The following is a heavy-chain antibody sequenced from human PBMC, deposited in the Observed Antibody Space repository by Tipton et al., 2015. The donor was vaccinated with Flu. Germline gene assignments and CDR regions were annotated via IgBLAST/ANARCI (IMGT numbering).Heavy chain of an antibody. CDR3: ARDLGSSGSFDY. V-gene: IGHV4-59*11. CDR1: GGSISGHY. J-gene: IGHJ4*02. CDR2: IYYSGST. Sequence: TLSLTCSVSGGSISGHYWNWIRQPPGKGLEWIGYIYYSGSTNYNPSHKSRVTISVDTSKNQFSLKLSSVTAADTAVYYCARDLGSSGSFDYWGQGTLVTVSS. D-gene: IGHD6-13*01.